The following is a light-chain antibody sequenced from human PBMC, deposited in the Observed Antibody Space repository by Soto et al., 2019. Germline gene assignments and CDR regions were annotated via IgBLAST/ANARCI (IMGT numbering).Light chain of an antibody. CDR1: QSVSYSSNNKDH. J-gene: IGKJ5*01. Sequence: DIVMTQSPDSLAVSLGERATVNCKSSQSVSYSSNNKDHLAWYQQKPGQPPKLLIYWASTRESGVPDRFSGSGSGTDFTLTISSLQAEDVAVYYCQQYYSIPFTFGQGTRLEIK. CDR2: WAS. V-gene: IGKV4-1*01. CDR3: QQYYSIPFT.